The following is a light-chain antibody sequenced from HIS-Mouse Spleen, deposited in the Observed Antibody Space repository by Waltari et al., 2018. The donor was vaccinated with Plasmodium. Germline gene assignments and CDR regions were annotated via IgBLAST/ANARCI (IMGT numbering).Light chain of an antibody. V-gene: IGLV3-27*01. CDR3: YSAADNNRV. Sequence: SYELTQPSSVSVSPGQTARITCSGDVLAKKYARWFQQKPGQAPVLGIYKDSGRPSGIPGRFSGSSSGTTVTLTISGAQVEDEADYYCYSAADNNRVFGGGTKLTVL. CDR2: KDS. J-gene: IGLJ3*02. CDR1: VLAKKY.